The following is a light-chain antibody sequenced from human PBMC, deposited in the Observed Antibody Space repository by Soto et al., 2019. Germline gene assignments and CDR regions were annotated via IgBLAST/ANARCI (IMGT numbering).Light chain of an antibody. CDR1: QGISSY. J-gene: IGKJ3*01. Sequence: IQLTQSPSSLSASVGDRVTITCRASQGISSYLAWYQQKPGKAPKLLIYAASTLQSGVSSRFSGSGSGTDFTLTISSLQPEDFATYYCQQLNSYPRGFTFGPGTKVDIK. CDR2: AAS. CDR3: QQLNSYPRGFT. V-gene: IGKV1-9*01.